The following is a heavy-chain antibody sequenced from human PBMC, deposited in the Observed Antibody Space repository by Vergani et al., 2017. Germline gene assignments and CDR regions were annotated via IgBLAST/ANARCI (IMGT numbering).Heavy chain of an antibody. CDR2: IWYDGSNK. D-gene: IGHD5-12*01. Sequence: VQLVESGGGVVQPGRSLRLSCAASGFTFSSYGMHWVRQAPGKGLEWVAVIWYDGSNKYYADSVKGRFTISRDNSKNTLYLQMNSLRAEDTAVYYCARGLNIVATDDAFDIWGQGTMVTVSS. V-gene: IGHV3-33*01. CDR3: ARGLNIVATDDAFDI. J-gene: IGHJ3*02. CDR1: GFTFSSYG.